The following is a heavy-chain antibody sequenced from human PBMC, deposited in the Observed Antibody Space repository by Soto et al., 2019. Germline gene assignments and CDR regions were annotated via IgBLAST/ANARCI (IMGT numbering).Heavy chain of an antibody. CDR2: IIPIFGTA. J-gene: IGHJ4*02. CDR3: ARGKRISDYYGSGSYWAPFDY. V-gene: IGHV1-69*01. Sequence: QVQLVQSGAEVKKPGSSVKVSCKASGGTFSSYAISWVRQAPGQGLEWMGGIIPIFGTANYAQKFQGRVTITADESTSTAYMELSSLRSEDTAVYYCARGKRISDYYGSGSYWAPFDYWGQGTLVTVSS. D-gene: IGHD3-10*01. CDR1: GGTFSSYA.